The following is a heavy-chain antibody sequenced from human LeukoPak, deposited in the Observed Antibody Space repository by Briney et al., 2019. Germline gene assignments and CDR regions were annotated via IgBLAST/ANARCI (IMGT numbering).Heavy chain of an antibody. V-gene: IGHV1-2*02. CDR1: GYTFTGYY. CDR3: ARSHIVVVAATPPYYFDY. CDR2: INPNSGGT. J-gene: IGHJ4*02. Sequence: ASVKVSCKASGYTFTGYYMHWVRQAPGQGLEWMGWINPNSGGTNYAQKFQGRVTMTRDTSISTAYMELSRLRSDDTAVYYCARSHIVVVAATPPYYFDYWGQGTLVTVSS. D-gene: IGHD2-15*01.